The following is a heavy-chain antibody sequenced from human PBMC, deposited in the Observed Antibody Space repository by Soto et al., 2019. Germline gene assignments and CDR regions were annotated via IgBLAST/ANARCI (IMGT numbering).Heavy chain of an antibody. CDR2: ISSTGVTI. V-gene: IGHV3-11*01. Sequence: QVQLVESGGGLVKPGGSLRLSCAASGFTFSDYYMTWIRQAPGKGLEWLSYISSTGVTIYYADSVKGRFTISRDNAKNSLYLQMNSLRAEDTAIYYCVCLRTVIPDGLESWAFDLWGGGTLVTVSS. CDR1: GFTFSDYY. D-gene: IGHD2-21*01. J-gene: IGHJ2*01. CDR3: VCLRTVIPDGLESWAFDL.